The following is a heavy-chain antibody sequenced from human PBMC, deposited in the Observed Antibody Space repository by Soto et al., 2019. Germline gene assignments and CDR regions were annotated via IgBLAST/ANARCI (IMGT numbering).Heavy chain of an antibody. D-gene: IGHD6-19*01. Sequence: QVQLVQSGAEVKKPGASVKVSCKASGYTFTSYGISWVRQAPGQGLEWMGWISAYNGNTNYAQKLQGRVTMTTDTSTSTAYMELRSLRSDDTAVSYCAKDLSLAVAASSASYWGQGTLDTVSS. V-gene: IGHV1-18*01. CDR2: ISAYNGNT. CDR1: GYTFTSYG. CDR3: AKDLSLAVAASSASY. J-gene: IGHJ4*02.